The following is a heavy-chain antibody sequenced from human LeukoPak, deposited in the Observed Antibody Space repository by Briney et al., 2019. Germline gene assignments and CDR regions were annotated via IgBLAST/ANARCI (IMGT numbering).Heavy chain of an antibody. CDR2: ISTKGDST. CDR1: GFTFTNYA. CDR3: ARDRSGAFDY. V-gene: IGHV3-64*02. J-gene: IGHJ4*02. D-gene: IGHD6-19*01. Sequence: GGSLRLSCAASGFTFTNYAMYWVRQAPGKGLESVAAISTKGDSTSYADSVKGRMTISRDDSKNTLFLQMGSLTTDDMGLYFCARDRSGAFDYWGQGTLVTVSS.